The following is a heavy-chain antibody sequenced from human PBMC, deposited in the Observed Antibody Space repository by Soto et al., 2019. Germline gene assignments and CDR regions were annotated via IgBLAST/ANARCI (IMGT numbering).Heavy chain of an antibody. V-gene: IGHV3-33*01. D-gene: IGHD3-16*01. CDR1: GFTFSSYG. Sequence: QVQLVESGGGVVQPGRSLRLSCAASGFTFSSYGMHWVRQAPGKGLEWVAVIWYDGSNKYYADSVKGRFTISRDNSKNTLYLQMNSLRAEDTAVYYCALGPSEYDYIWGSPRFGAFDIWGQGTMVTVSS. J-gene: IGHJ3*02. CDR2: IWYDGSNK. CDR3: ALGPSEYDYIWGSPRFGAFDI.